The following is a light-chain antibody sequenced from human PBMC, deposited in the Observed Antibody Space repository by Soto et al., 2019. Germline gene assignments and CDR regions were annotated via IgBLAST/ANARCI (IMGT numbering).Light chain of an antibody. V-gene: IGLV2-14*01. Sequence: QSVLSQPASVSGSPGQSIAISFRGTSRDVGAYNLVSWYQQFPGKGPKLLIYEVRHRPSGVSYRFSGSKSGNTASLTISSLLPEDEAVYFCSSFSSRNALVFGGGTKVTVL. CDR2: EVR. CDR3: SSFSSRNALV. J-gene: IGLJ2*01. CDR1: SRDVGAYNL.